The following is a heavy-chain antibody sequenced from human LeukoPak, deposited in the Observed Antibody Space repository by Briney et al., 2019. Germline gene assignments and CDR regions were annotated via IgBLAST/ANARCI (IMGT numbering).Heavy chain of an antibody. D-gene: IGHD4-17*01. CDR3: AKRYADYGADAFDI. CDR1: GGSVSSGSYY. CDR2: IYYSGST. V-gene: IGHV4-61*01. J-gene: IGHJ3*02. Sequence: SETLSLTCTVSGGSVSSGSYYWSWSRQPPGKGLEWIGYIYYSGSTNYNPSLKSRVTISVDTSKNQFSLKLSSVTAADTAVYYCAKRYADYGADAFDIWGQGTMVTVSS.